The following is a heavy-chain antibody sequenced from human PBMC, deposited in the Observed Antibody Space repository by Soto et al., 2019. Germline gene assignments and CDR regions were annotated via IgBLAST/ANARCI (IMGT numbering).Heavy chain of an antibody. CDR3: ARWGTTGGLDV. V-gene: IGHV3-33*05. Sequence: QVQLVESGGGVVQPGTSRRLSCVGSGFTFRSYVIHWVRQAPGKGLEWAALTSYDGSNKDYGDSVKGRFTISRDNSRNTVDLQMDSLRREDTALYYCARWGTTGGLDVGGQGTLVSVSS. D-gene: IGHD3-16*01. J-gene: IGHJ1*01. CDR1: GFTFRSYV. CDR2: TSYDGSNK.